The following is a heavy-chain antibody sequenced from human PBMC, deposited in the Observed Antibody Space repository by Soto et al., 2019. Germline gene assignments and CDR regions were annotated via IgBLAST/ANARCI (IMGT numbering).Heavy chain of an antibody. J-gene: IGHJ4*02. V-gene: IGHV5-51*01. CDR1: GYDFYTSW. D-gene: IGHD5-12*01. CDR2: IYSGDSDT. CDR3: ARRCDGGYDGPGNFNL. Sequence: PGESLKISCQTSGYDFYTSWIAWVRQMPGEDLEWMGIIYSGDSDTKYSPSFQGQVSISVDKYINTAYLQWSSLKTSDSAMYSCARRCDGGYDGPGNFNLWGQGTLVTVSS.